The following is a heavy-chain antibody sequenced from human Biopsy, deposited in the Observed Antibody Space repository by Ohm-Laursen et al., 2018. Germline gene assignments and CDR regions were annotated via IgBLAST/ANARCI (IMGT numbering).Heavy chain of an antibody. J-gene: IGHJ4*02. D-gene: IGHD2-15*01. CDR2: IIPILRTT. CDR1: TGTFDSYG. CDR3: AREAIGYQLPCDD. Sequence: SVKVSCKTSTGTFDSYGVTWVRQVPGQGLEWMGKIIPILRTTTYAPKFQGRVTFTADKSSSTAYLELSSLTSEDTAMFYCAREAIGYQLPCDDWGQGTLVTVSS. V-gene: IGHV1-69*04.